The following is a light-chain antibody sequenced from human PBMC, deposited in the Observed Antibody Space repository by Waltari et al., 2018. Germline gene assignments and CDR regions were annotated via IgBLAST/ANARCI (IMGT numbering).Light chain of an antibody. CDR3: ARSYSGVYV. CDR2: STN. V-gene: IGLV7-46*01. J-gene: IGLJ1*01. CDR1: TGAVTGGHY. Sequence: QGVVTQEPSLTVSPGGTVTVTCGSSTGAVTGGHYPYWFQQKPGQAPKTLIYSTNIKHAWTPARFSGSLLGVKAALTLSGVQPEDEADYYCARSYSGVYVFGTGTKVTGL.